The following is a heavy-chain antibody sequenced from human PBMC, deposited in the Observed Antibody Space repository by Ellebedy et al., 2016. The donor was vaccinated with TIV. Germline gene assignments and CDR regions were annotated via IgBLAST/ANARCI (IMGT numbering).Heavy chain of an antibody. CDR2: IDNAGDT. CDR1: GFTFSRYD. D-gene: IGHD3-16*01. CDR3: TRFEIISGGGYGMDV. V-gene: IGHV3-13*01. J-gene: IGHJ6*02. Sequence: GESLKISCAASGFTFSRYDMHWVRQSTRKGLEWVASIDNAGDTYYPGFVKGRFTISRENAKNSLYLQMNSLRVEDTAVYYCTRFEIISGGGYGMDVWGQGTTVTVSS.